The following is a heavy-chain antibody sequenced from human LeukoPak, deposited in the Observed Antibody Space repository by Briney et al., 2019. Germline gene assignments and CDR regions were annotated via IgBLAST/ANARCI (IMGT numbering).Heavy chain of an antibody. CDR1: GGTFSSYA. Sequence: SVKVSCKASGGTFSSYAISWVRQAPGQGLEWMGGIIAIFGTANYAQKFQGRVTITTDESTSTAYMELSSLRSEDTAVYYCARGRVVGARGSYYFDYWGQGTLVTVSS. CDR2: IIAIFGTA. V-gene: IGHV1-69*05. D-gene: IGHD1-26*01. J-gene: IGHJ4*02. CDR3: ARGRVVGARGSYYFDY.